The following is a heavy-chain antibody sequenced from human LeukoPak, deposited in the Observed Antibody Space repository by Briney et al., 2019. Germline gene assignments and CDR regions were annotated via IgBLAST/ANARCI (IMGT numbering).Heavy chain of an antibody. V-gene: IGHV4-30-2*01. CDR2: IYHSGST. CDR1: GGSISSGGYS. CDR3: ARANIAYCGGDCPSNWFDP. D-gene: IGHD2-21*02. J-gene: IGHJ5*02. Sequence: SQTLSLTCAVSGGSISSGGYSWSWIRQPPGKGLEWIGYIYHSGSTYYNPSLKSRVTISVDRSKNQFSLKLSSVTAADTAVYYCARANIAYCGGDCPSNWFDPWGQGTLVTVSS.